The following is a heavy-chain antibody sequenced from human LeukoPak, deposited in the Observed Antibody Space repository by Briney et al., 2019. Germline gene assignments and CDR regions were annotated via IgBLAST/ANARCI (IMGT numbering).Heavy chain of an antibody. J-gene: IGHJ3*02. D-gene: IGHD3-16*01. CDR2: SDPEDGET. V-gene: IGHV1-24*01. Sequence: ASVKVSCKVSGHTLTGLAMHWVRQGTGKGLEWMGGSDPEDGETIYAQKLKGRVTMTEDTATDTAYMELRSLRSEDTAVYYCAYRPPGDESFDIWGQGTLVTVSS. CDR1: GHTLTGLA. CDR3: AYRPPGDESFDI.